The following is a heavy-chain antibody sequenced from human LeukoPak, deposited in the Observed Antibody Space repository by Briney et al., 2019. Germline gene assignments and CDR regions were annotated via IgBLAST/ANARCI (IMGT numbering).Heavy chain of an antibody. D-gene: IGHD1-26*01. CDR1: GFTFSSYA. V-gene: IGHV3-30-3*01. J-gene: IGHJ4*02. Sequence: GGSLRLSCAASGFTFSSYAMHWVRQAPGKGLEWVAVISYDGSNKYNADSVKGRFTISRDNSKNTLYLQMNSLRAEDTAVYYCARGVGGATTGGWDYFDYWGQGTLVTVSS. CDR2: ISYDGSNK. CDR3: ARGVGGATTGGWDYFDY.